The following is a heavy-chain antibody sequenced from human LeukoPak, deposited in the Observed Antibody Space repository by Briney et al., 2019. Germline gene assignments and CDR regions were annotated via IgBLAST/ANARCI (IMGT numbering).Heavy chain of an antibody. J-gene: IGHJ4*02. CDR2: INPSGGST. V-gene: IGHV1-46*01. CDR3: ARGDYGDYFFDY. CDR1: GYTFTSYY. D-gene: IGHD4-17*01. Sequence: ASVKVSCKASGYTFTSYYMHWVRQAPGQGLEWMGIINPSGGSTGYAQKFQGRVTMTRDMSTSTVYMELSSLRSEDTAVYYCARGDYGDYFFDYWGQGTLVTVSS.